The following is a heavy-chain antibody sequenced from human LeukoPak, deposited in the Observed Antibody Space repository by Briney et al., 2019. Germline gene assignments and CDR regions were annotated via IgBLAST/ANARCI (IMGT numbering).Heavy chain of an antibody. D-gene: IGHD6-13*01. CDR2: IDYSGTT. V-gene: IGHV4-39*01. J-gene: IGHJ4*02. Sequence: SETLSLTCTVSVGSIRSGRYYSGWIRQPPGKGLEWIGSIDYSGTTYYNPSLKSRVTISVDTSKNQFSLKLSSVTAADSVRNSCGRRGNAAGSKGAFDYWGQGTLVTVPS. CDR1: VGSIRSGRYY. CDR3: GRRGNAAGSKGAFDY.